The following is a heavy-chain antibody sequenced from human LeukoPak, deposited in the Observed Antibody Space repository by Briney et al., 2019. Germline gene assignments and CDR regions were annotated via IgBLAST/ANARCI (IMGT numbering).Heavy chain of an antibody. Sequence: GGSLRLSCAASGFTFSSYGMHWVRQAPGKGLEWVAVISYDGSSKYYADSVKGRFTISRDNSKNTLYLQMNSLRAEDTAVYYCAKNRWYSFLDAFDIWGQGTMVTVSS. V-gene: IGHV3-30*18. D-gene: IGHD2-21*02. CDR2: ISYDGSSK. J-gene: IGHJ3*02. CDR3: AKNRWYSFLDAFDI. CDR1: GFTFSSYG.